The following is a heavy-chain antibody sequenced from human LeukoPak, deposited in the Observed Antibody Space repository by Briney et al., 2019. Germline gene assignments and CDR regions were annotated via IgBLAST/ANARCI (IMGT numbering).Heavy chain of an antibody. CDR1: GFTFSHYV. CDR2: IWSDGTNK. V-gene: IGHV3-33*06. D-gene: IGHD4-11*01. J-gene: IGHJ4*02. CDR3: SKDAQRGFDYSNSLEY. Sequence: GGSLRLSCAASGFTFSHYVFHWVRQAPGKGLEWVAVIWSDGTNKYYGDSVKGRFMIYRDDSQNTVYLQMNSLRAEDTAVYYCSKDAQRGFDYSNSLEYWGQGSLVTVSS.